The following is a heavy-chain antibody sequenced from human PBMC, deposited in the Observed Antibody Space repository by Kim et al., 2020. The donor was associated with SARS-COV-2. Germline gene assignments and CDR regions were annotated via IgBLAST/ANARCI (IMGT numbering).Heavy chain of an antibody. Sequence: ASVKVSCKTSGYTFTTYSIHWVRQAPGQRLEWMGWINTGDGSTKYSQKFQGRVTITRDTSASTGYMELSGLRSEDTAVFYCATDWGYGQYNFWGQGTLVTVSS. CDR2: INTGDGST. CDR3: ATDWGYGQYNF. V-gene: IGHV1-3*04. CDR1: GYTFTTYS. D-gene: IGHD3-16*01. J-gene: IGHJ4*02.